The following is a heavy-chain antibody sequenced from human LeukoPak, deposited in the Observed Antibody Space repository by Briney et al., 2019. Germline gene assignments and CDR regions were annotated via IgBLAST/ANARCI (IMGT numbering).Heavy chain of an antibody. CDR2: INPNSGGT. Sequence: ASVKVSCKASGYTFTGYYMHWVRQAPGQGLEWMGWINPNSGGTNYAQKFQGRVTMTRDTSITTAYMGLSRLRSDDTAVYYCARDYDILTGYKYTGAFDIWGQGTMVTVSS. D-gene: IGHD3-9*01. CDR3: ARDYDILTGYKYTGAFDI. CDR1: GYTFTGYY. J-gene: IGHJ3*02. V-gene: IGHV1-2*02.